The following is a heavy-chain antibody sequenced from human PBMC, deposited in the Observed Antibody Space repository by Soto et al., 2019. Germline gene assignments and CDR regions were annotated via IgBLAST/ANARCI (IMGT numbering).Heavy chain of an antibody. J-gene: IGHJ4*02. D-gene: IGHD6-13*01. CDR2: ISAST. CDR3: AIRMYSTRWYYLDY. Sequence: EMQLLESGGGLVQAGGSLRLSCAASGFTVSSYALNWVRQAPGKGLEWVSGISASTYYADSVKGRFTISRHTSKNTLYLQMNSLRAEDTAIYVCAIRMYSTRWYYLDYWGQGTLVTVSS. CDR1: GFTVSSYA. V-gene: IGHV3-23*01.